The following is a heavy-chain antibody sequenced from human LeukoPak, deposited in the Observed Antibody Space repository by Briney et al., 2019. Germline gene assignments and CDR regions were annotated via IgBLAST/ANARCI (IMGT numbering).Heavy chain of an antibody. J-gene: IGHJ4*02. CDR2: ISFDGGNK. CDR1: GFTFSMSA. Sequence: GGSLRLSCATSGFTFSMSAMHWVRLATGKGLDWVAVISFDGGNKFYADSVKGRFSISRDNSKNTLYLQMNSLGLDDTAVYFCARGRAGIAAAGFDYWGQGTLVTVYS. D-gene: IGHD6-13*01. CDR3: ARGRAGIAAAGFDY. V-gene: IGHV3-30-3*01.